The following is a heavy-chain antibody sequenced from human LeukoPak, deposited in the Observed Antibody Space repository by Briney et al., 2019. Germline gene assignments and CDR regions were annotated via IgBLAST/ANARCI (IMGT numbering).Heavy chain of an antibody. CDR1: GFTFSSYS. CDR3: ARDPLELRLTPFDY. J-gene: IGHJ4*02. D-gene: IGHD5-24*01. V-gene: IGHV3-21*01. Sequence: GGSLRLSCAASGFTFSSYSMNWVRQAPGKGLEWVSSISSSSSYIYYTDSVKGRFTISRDNAKNSLYLQMNSLRAEDTAVYYCARDPLELRLTPFDYWGQGTLVTVSS. CDR2: ISSSSSYI.